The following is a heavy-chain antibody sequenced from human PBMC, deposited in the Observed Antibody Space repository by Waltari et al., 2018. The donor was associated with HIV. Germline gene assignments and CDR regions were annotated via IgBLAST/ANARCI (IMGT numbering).Heavy chain of an antibody. D-gene: IGHD3-9*01. V-gene: IGHV3-9*01. J-gene: IGHJ3*02. Sequence: EVQLVESGGGLVQPGGSLRLSCAASGFKLDDYAMFWVRQAPGEVLEWVSGISWDSGTIGYADSVKGRFTISRDNANNFLSLQMNNLRAEDTALYYCAKVGMTTLTSYAVDIWGQGTMVTVSS. CDR1: GFKLDDYA. CDR3: AKVGMTTLTSYAVDI. CDR2: ISWDSGTI.